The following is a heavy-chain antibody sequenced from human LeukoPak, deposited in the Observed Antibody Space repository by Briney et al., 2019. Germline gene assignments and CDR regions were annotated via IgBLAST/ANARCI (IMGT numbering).Heavy chain of an antibody. D-gene: IGHD3-10*01. Sequence: PSETLSLTCTVSGGSISSYHWSWIRQPPGKGLEWIGYIYYSGSTNYNPSLKSRVTISVDTSKNQFSLKLSSVTAADTAVYYCARDAYPNYYGSGSYWGYWGQGTLVTVSS. CDR1: GGSISSYH. CDR2: IYYSGST. V-gene: IGHV4-59*01. CDR3: ARDAYPNYYGSGSYWGY. J-gene: IGHJ4*02.